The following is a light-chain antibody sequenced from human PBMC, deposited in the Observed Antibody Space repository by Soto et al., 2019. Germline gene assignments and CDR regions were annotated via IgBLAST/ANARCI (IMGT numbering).Light chain of an antibody. V-gene: IGLV2-14*01. CDR1: GSDVGGYNY. J-gene: IGLJ2*01. CDR2: EVS. CDR3: SSYTSSTTVI. Sequence: QSALTQPASVSGSPGQSITISCTGTGSDVGGYNYVSWHQQHPGKAPKLMIYEVSNRPSGVSNRFSGSKSGNTASLTISGIQAEDEADYHCSSYTSSTTVIFGGGTKLTVL.